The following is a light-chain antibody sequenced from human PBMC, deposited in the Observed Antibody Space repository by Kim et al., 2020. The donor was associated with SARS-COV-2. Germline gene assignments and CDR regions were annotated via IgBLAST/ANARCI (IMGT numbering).Light chain of an antibody. Sequence: GQSVTISCTGTSSDVGDYNYVSWYQQHPSKAPKLMIYDVSTRPSGVPDRFSGSKSGNTASLTVSGLQAEDEADFYCSSYAGSNTLIFGGGTQLTVL. CDR3: SSYAGSNTLI. J-gene: IGLJ2*01. CDR1: SSDVGDYNY. CDR2: DVS. V-gene: IGLV2-8*01.